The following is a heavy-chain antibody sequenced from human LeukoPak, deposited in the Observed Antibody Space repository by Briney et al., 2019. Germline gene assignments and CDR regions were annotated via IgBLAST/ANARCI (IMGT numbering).Heavy chain of an antibody. D-gene: IGHD6-13*01. Sequence: ASVKVSCKASGYTFTGYYMHWARQAPGQGLEWMGWINPNSGGTNYAQKFQGRVTMTRDTSISTAYMELSRLRSDDTAVYYCARDLYQHHSYGLGIAAAGSDYWGQGTLVTVSS. CDR1: GYTFTGYY. V-gene: IGHV1-2*02. CDR2: INPNSGGT. CDR3: ARDLYQHHSYGLGIAAAGSDY. J-gene: IGHJ4*02.